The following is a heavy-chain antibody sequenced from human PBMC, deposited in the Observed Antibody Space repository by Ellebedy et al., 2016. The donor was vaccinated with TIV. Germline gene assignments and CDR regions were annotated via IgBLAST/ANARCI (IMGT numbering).Heavy chain of an antibody. CDR3: ARSIDHWFDP. J-gene: IGHJ5*02. Sequence: ASVKVSCXASGYTFTSYGISWVRQAPGQGLEWMGWINAGNGNTKYSQKFQGRVTITRDTSASTAYMELSSLRSEDTAVYYCARSIDHWFDPWGQGTLVTVSS. D-gene: IGHD6-6*01. V-gene: IGHV1-3*01. CDR1: GYTFTSYG. CDR2: INAGNGNT.